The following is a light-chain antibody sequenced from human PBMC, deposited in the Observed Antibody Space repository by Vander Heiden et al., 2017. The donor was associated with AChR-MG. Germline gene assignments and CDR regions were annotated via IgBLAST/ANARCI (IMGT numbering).Light chain of an antibody. CDR3: SSYTSSSTLVV. Sequence: QSALTQPASASGSPGPSSTSACTGSSSGVGGYNYVSWYQQRPGKAPKLMIYEVSNRPSGVTNRFSGSKSGNTASLTISRLQAEDEADYYCSSYTSSSTLVVFGGGTKLTVL. CDR2: EVS. J-gene: IGLJ2*01. V-gene: IGLV2-14*01. CDR1: SSGVGGYNY.